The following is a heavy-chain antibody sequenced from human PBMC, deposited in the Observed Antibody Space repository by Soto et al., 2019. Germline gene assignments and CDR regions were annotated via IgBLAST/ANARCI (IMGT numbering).Heavy chain of an antibody. CDR1: GFTFSSYG. Sequence: GGSLRLSCAASGFTFSSYGMHWVRQAPGKGLEWVAVIWYDGSNKYYADSVKGRFTISRDNSKNTLYLQMNSLRAEDTAVYYCARDFLWFGESTNFDYWGQGTLVTVSS. D-gene: IGHD3-10*01. V-gene: IGHV3-33*01. CDR2: IWYDGSNK. J-gene: IGHJ4*02. CDR3: ARDFLWFGESTNFDY.